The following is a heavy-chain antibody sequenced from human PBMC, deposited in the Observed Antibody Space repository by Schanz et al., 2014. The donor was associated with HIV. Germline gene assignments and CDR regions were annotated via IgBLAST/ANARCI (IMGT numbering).Heavy chain of an antibody. D-gene: IGHD3-3*01. V-gene: IGHV4-31*08. J-gene: IGHJ2*01. CDR1: GGSISDGGYY. Sequence: QVQLQASGPGLVKPSQTLSLTCTVSGGSISDGGYYWSWIRQHPGKGLDWIGYINYSGITYYNPSLKSRVTISIDTSKNQFSLNLNSVTAADTAVYYCVRLELSYWYFDLWGRGTLVTVSS. CDR2: INYSGIT. CDR3: VRLELSYWYFDL.